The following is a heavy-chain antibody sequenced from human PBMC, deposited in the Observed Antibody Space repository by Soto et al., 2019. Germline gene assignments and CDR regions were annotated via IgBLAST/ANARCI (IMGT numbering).Heavy chain of an antibody. D-gene: IGHD6-19*01. V-gene: IGHV4-39*01. J-gene: IGHJ6*03. Sequence: PSETLSLTCTVSGGSISSRTYYWGWLRQPPGKGLEWIGSIYQSWSSSYNPSLKSRVTISVETSKNQFTLQLSSVTAADTAVYYCGRLFSSGRLKDYYSYSMDVWDKGTTVTVSS. CDR1: GGSISSRTYY. CDR2: IYQSWSS. CDR3: GRLFSSGRLKDYYSYSMDV.